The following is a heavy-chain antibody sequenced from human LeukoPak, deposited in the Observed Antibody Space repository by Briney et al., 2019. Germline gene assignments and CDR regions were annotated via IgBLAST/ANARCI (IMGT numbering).Heavy chain of an antibody. Sequence: PGGSLRLSCAASGFTFSSYAMSWVRQAPGKGLEWVSAISGNGGRTYYADSVKGRFTISRDNAKNSLYLQMDSLRAEDTAVYYCAKEGAYPIITYDSWGQGALVTVSS. J-gene: IGHJ5*01. D-gene: IGHD3-10*01. CDR3: AKEGAYPIITYDS. V-gene: IGHV3-23*01. CDR2: ISGNGGRT. CDR1: GFTFSSYA.